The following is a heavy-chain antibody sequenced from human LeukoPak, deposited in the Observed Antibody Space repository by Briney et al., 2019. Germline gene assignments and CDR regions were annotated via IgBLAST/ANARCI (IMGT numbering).Heavy chain of an antibody. CDR1: GFTFSTYS. J-gene: IGHJ4*02. CDR2: ISPDSNYK. D-gene: IGHD2-15*01. CDR3: AKDLVAAGFDY. V-gene: IGHV3-21*04. Sequence: GGSLRLSCAASGFTFSTYSMNWLRLAPGKGLEWVSSISPDSNYKYYADSVKGRFTISRDNSKNTLYLQMNSLRAEDKAVYYCAKDLVAAGFDYWGQGTLVTVSS.